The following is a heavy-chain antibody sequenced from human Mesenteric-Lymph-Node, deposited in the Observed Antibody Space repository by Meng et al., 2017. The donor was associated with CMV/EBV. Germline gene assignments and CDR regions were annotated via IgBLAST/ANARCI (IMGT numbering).Heavy chain of an antibody. D-gene: IGHD2-2*01. V-gene: IGHV3-21*01. CDR1: GFTFSDYN. J-gene: IGHJ4*02. CDR3: VRISCSRDSCYREFDC. CDR2: ITGSSTYI. Sequence: GGSLRLSCAASGFTFSDYNMNWVRQAPGKGLEWVSSITGSSTYIYYADSLKGRFTISRDNARNSLSLQMNSLRAEDTAVYYCVRISCSRDSCYREFDCWGQGTLVTVSS.